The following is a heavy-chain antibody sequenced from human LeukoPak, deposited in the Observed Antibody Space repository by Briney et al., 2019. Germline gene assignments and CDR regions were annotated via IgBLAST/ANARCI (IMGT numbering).Heavy chain of an antibody. V-gene: IGHV4-59*12. CDR1: GGSISSYY. D-gene: IGHD3-3*01. Sequence: SETLSLTCTVSGGSISSYYWSWIRQPPGKGLEWIGEIYHSGSTNYNPSLKSRVTISVDKSKNQFSLKLSSVTAADTAVYYCARAHYDFWSGLNWFDPWGQGTLVTVSS. CDR3: ARAHYDFWSGLNWFDP. J-gene: IGHJ5*02. CDR2: IYHSGST.